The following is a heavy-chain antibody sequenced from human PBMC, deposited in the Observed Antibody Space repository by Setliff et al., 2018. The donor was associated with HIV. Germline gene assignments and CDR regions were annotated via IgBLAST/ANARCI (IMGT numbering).Heavy chain of an antibody. Sequence: PGGSLRLSCVASGFTFNSYWMYWVRQAPGKGLVCVTRVNNDGTDTIYADSVKVRFTISRDNSKNTLYVQMNSLRAEDTAVYYCARHDVVRGAIDNWGQGTLVTVSA. J-gene: IGHJ4*02. CDR2: VNNDGTDT. CDR3: ARHDVVRGAIDN. V-gene: IGHV3-74*01. D-gene: IGHD3-10*01. CDR1: GFTFNSYW.